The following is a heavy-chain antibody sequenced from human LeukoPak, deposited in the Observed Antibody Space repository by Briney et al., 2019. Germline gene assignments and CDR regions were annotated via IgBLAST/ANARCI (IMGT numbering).Heavy chain of an antibody. CDR1: GGSISSGGYY. D-gene: IGHD1-1*01. CDR3: ARGRRTGSPDGLLDY. Sequence: PSETLSLTCTVSGGSISSGGYYWSWIRQPPGKGLEWIGYIYYSGSTYYNPSLKSRVTISVDTSKNQFSLKLSSVTAADTAVYYCARGRRTGSPDGLLDYWGQGTLVTVSS. CDR2: IYYSGST. V-gene: IGHV4-30-4*01. J-gene: IGHJ4*02.